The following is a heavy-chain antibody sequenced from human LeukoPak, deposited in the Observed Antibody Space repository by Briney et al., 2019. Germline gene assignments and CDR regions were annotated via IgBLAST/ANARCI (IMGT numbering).Heavy chain of an antibody. J-gene: IGHJ4*02. D-gene: IGHD3-22*01. CDR1: GFTFSSYW. CDR2: IKQDGSEK. V-gene: IGHV3-7*01. CDR3: ARDNPYYYDSSGYLLFDY. Sequence: GGSLRLSCAASGFTFSSYWMSWVRQAPGKGLEWVANIKQDGSEKYYVDSVKGRFTISRDNAKNSLYLQMNSLRAEDTAVYYCARDNPYYYDSSGYLLFDYWGQRTLVTVSS.